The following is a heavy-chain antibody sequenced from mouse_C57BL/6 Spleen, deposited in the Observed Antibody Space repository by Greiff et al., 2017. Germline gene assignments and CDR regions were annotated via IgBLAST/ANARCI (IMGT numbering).Heavy chain of an antibody. Sequence: QVQLQQPGAELVKPGASVKMSCKASGYTFPSYWLTWVKQRPGQGLEWIGDIYPGSGSTNYNEKFKSKATLTVDTSSSTAYMQLSSLTSEDSAVYYCARLDGGYYVDYFDYWGQGTTLTVSS. CDR3: ARLDGGYYVDYFDY. V-gene: IGHV1-55*01. D-gene: IGHD2-3*01. J-gene: IGHJ2*01. CDR2: IYPGSGST. CDR1: GYTFPSYW.